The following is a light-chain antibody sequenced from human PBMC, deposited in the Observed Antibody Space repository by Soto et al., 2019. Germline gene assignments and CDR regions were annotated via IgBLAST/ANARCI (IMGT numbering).Light chain of an antibody. CDR1: QSVSSN. Sequence: EIVMTQSPATLSVSPGERATLSCRASQSVSSNLAWYQQQPGQTPRLLIYGASTRATGIPARFSGSGSGTEFTLTISSLQSEDFALYYCQQYNIWPRTFGQGTK. V-gene: IGKV3-15*01. J-gene: IGKJ1*01. CDR2: GAS. CDR3: QQYNIWPRT.